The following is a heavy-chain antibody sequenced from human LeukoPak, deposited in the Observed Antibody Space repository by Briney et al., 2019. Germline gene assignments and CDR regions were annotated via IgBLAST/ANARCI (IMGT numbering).Heavy chain of an antibody. J-gene: IGHJ4*02. CDR3: ARVDIVATPRGYFDY. CDR1: GYTFTGYY. V-gene: IGHV1-2*02. CDR2: INPNSGGT. Sequence: GASVTVSFKASGYTFTGYYMHWVRQAPGQGLEWMGWINPNSGGTNYAQKFQGRVTMTRDTSISTAYMELSRLRSDDTAVYYCARVDIVATPRGYFDYWGQGTLVTVSS. D-gene: IGHD5-12*01.